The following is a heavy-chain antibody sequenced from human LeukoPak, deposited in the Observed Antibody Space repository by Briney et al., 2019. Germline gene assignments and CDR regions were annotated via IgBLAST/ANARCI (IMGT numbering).Heavy chain of an antibody. CDR1: GASFSDYK. V-gene: IGHV4-34*01. J-gene: IGHJ5*02. Sequence: SETLSLTCAVYGASFSDYKWTWTWIRQSPGKGLEWIGEINHSGSTNYNPSLKSRVTISVDTSKNQFSLKLSSVTAADTAVYYCAREETTPGIAAAGTSVNWFDPWGQGTLVTVSS. CDR3: AREETTPGIAAAGTSVNWFDP. D-gene: IGHD6-13*01. CDR2: INHSGST.